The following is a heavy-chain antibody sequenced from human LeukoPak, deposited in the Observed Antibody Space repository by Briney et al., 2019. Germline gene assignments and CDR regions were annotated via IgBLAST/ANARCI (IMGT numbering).Heavy chain of an antibody. Sequence: GGSLRLSCAASGFTFSSYWMHWVRQAPGKGLVWVSRINGDGSGTTYADSVKGRLTISRDNAKNTLYLQMNSLRAEDTAVYYCARDGMTAARDAFDIWGQGTMVTVSS. V-gene: IGHV3-74*01. CDR2: INGDGSGT. CDR1: GFTFSSYW. CDR3: ARDGMTAARDAFDI. J-gene: IGHJ3*02. D-gene: IGHD1-14*01.